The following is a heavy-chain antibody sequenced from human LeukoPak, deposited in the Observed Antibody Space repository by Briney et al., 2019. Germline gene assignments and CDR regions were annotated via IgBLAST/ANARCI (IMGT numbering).Heavy chain of an antibody. Sequence: SQTLSLTCAISGDSVSSNSAAWNWIRQSPSRGLEWLGRTYYRSKWYNDYAVAVKSRITINPDTSKNQFSRQLNSVTPEDTAVYYCARDNAVAGSRLGYWGQGTLVTVSS. CDR1: GDSVSSNSAA. CDR2: TYYRSKWYN. J-gene: IGHJ4*02. V-gene: IGHV6-1*01. CDR3: ARDNAVAGSRLGY. D-gene: IGHD5-12*01.